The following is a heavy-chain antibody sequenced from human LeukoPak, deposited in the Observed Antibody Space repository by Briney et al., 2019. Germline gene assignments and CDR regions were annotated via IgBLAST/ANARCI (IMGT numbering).Heavy chain of an antibody. J-gene: IGHJ4*02. D-gene: IGHD3-16*02. V-gene: IGHV5-51*01. Sequence: GESLKISCKGSGYSFTSYWIGWVRQMPGKGLEWMGIIYPGDSDTRYSPSLQGQVTISADKSISTAYLQWSSLKASDTAMYYCARRGYDYVWGSYQFDYWGQGTLVTVSS. CDR1: GYSFTSYW. CDR3: ARRGYDYVWGSYQFDY. CDR2: IYPGDSDT.